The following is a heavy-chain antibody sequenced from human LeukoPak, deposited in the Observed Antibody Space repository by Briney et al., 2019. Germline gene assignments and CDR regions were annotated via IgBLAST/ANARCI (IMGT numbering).Heavy chain of an antibody. CDR1: GYSFTRYW. D-gene: IGHD1-26*01. Sequence: GESLKISCKGSGYSFTRYWIGWVRQMPETGLEWMGVIYPADSDTTYNPSFQGQVTISVDRSINTAYLQWSSLKASDTAMYYCARVGATTRLFDYWGQGTLVTVSS. J-gene: IGHJ4*02. CDR3: ARVGATTRLFDY. V-gene: IGHV5-51*01. CDR2: IYPADSDT.